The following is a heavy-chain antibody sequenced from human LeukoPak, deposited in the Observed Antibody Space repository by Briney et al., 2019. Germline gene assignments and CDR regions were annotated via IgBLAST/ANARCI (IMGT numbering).Heavy chain of an antibody. CDR1: GASLSSHY. D-gene: IGHD1-26*01. J-gene: IGHJ5*02. Sequence: PSETLSLTCTVTGASLSSHYWCWIRQTPGTGLEWIGDIYDRGSTTYNPSLKSRVSISVDTSRNQFSQNLRSVTAADTAVYYCAKIEVGRFDPWGQGTLVTVSS. CDR3: AKIEVGRFDP. V-gene: IGHV4-59*11. CDR2: IYDRGST.